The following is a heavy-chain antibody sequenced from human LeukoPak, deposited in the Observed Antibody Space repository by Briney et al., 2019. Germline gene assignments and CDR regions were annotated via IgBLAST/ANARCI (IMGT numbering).Heavy chain of an antibody. D-gene: IGHD6-19*01. CDR2: ISYDGSNK. J-gene: IGHJ3*02. CDR3: AIAGQWLDPLKAFDI. V-gene: IGHV3-30-3*01. Sequence: GGSLRLSCAASGFTFSSYAMHWVRQAPGKGLEWVAVISYDGSNKYYADSVKGRFTISRDNSKNTLYLQMNSLRAEDTAVYYCAIAGQWLDPLKAFDIWGQGTMVTVSS. CDR1: GFTFSSYA.